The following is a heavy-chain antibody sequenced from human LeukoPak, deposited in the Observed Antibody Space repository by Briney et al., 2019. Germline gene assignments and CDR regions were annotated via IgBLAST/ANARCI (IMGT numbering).Heavy chain of an antibody. Sequence: GGSLRLSCAASGFTFSSYAMHWVRQAPGKGLEWVAVISYDGSNKYYADSVKGRFTISRDNSKNTLYLQMNCLRAEDTAVYYCARDQYYDSSGPSDYWGQGTLVTVSS. J-gene: IGHJ4*02. V-gene: IGHV3-30-3*01. D-gene: IGHD3-22*01. CDR1: GFTFSSYA. CDR2: ISYDGSNK. CDR3: ARDQYYDSSGPSDY.